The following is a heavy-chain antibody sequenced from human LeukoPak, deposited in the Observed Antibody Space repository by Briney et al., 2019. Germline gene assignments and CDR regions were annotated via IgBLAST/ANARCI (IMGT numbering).Heavy chain of an antibody. CDR1: GGSISSGSYY. CDR3: ARDFALAVAGQKRNYYFDY. Sequence: SETLSLTCTVSGGSISSGSYYWSWIRQPAGKGLEWIGRIYTSGSTNYNPSLKSRVTISVDTSKNQFSLKLSSVTAADTAVYYCARDFALAVAGQKRNYYFDYWGQGTLVTVSS. J-gene: IGHJ4*02. CDR2: IYTSGST. D-gene: IGHD6-19*01. V-gene: IGHV4-61*02.